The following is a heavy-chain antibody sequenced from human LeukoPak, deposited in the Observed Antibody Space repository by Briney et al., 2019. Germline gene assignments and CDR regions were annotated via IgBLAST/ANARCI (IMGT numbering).Heavy chain of an antibody. J-gene: IGHJ4*02. Sequence: GGSLRLSCAASGFTFDDYAMHWVRQAPGKGLEWVSGISWNSGSIDYADSVKGRFTISRDNAKNSLYLQMNSLRAEDTALYYCAKADDYDNIDYWGQGTLVTVSS. CDR1: GFTFDDYA. V-gene: IGHV3-9*01. CDR2: ISWNSGSI. CDR3: AKADDYDNIDY. D-gene: IGHD3-22*01.